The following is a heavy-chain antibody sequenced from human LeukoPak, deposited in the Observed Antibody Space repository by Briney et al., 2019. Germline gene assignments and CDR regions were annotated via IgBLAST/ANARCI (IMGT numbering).Heavy chain of an antibody. CDR3: AREDTAMVSFHY. D-gene: IGHD5-18*01. CDR2: INPSGST. CDR1: GGSFSGYY. J-gene: IGHJ4*02. Sequence: SETLSLTCAVYGGSFSGYYWSWIRQPPGKGPEWIGEINPSGSTNYNQSLESRVHISIDTSKNQFSLKLSSVTAADTAVYYCAREDTAMVSFHYWGQGTLVTVSS. V-gene: IGHV4-34*01.